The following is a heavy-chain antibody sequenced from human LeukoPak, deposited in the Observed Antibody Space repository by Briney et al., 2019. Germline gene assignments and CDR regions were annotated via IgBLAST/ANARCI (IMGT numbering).Heavy chain of an antibody. CDR3: ATGGGFGVVTRSPLAFDY. CDR2: IYTSGST. V-gene: IGHV4-61*02. CDR1: GASISSSRYY. Sequence: SETLSLTCTVSGASISSSRYYWSWIRQPAGKGLEWIGRIYTSGSTNYNPSLKSRVTMSVDTSKNQFSLKLSSVTAADTAVYYCATGGGFGVVTRSPLAFDYWGQETLVTVSS. D-gene: IGHD3-3*01. J-gene: IGHJ4*02.